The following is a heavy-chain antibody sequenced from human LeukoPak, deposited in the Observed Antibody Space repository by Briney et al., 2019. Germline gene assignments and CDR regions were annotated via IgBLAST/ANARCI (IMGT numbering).Heavy chain of an antibody. D-gene: IGHD6-13*01. Sequence: PAWAVKLCCAAYVLSVSSWLFSWVRKGPWGRQAGVSNRKQEGSEKYYVDSVKGRFTNPRDNAKNPLYLQMNSLRAEDTAVYYCARDGWQQQLVRYYYYYMDVRGKGTTVTVSS. CDR3: ARDGWQQQLVRYYYYYMDV. V-gene: IGHV3-7*01. CDR2: RKQEGSEK. J-gene: IGHJ6*03. CDR1: VLSVSSWL.